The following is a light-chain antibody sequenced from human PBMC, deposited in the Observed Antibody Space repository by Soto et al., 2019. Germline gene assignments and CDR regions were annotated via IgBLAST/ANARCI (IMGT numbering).Light chain of an antibody. CDR2: RAS. J-gene: IGKJ4*01. CDR3: QQYGSSPLT. Sequence: DIALTQSPGTLALSPGERSTLSCRASQSVSSNYLAWYQQKPGQTPKVLIYRASTRATGIPDRFSGSGSGTDFTLTISRLEAEDFAVYYCQQYGSSPLTFGGGTKVDIK. CDR1: QSVSSNY. V-gene: IGKV3-20*01.